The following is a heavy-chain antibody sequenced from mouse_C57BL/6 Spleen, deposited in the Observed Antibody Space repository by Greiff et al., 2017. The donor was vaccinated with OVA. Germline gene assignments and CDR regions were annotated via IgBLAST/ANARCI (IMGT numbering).Heavy chain of an antibody. CDR3: AGGGIVPYGSSPHWYFDV. J-gene: IGHJ1*03. Sequence: EVQRVESGPGLVKPSQSLSLTCSVTGYSITSGYYWNWIRQFPGNKLEWMGYISYDGSNNYNPSLKNRISITRDPSKTQFFLKLNSVTTEDTATYYGAGGGIVPYGSSPHWYFDVWGTGTTVTVSS. CDR1: GYSITSGYY. CDR2: ISYDGSN. V-gene: IGHV3-6*01. D-gene: IGHD1-1*01.